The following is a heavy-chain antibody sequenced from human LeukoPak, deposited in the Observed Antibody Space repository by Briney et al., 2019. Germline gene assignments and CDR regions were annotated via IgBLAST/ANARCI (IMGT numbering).Heavy chain of an antibody. Sequence: PSETLSLTCTVSGGSISSGGYYWSWIRQHPGKGLEWIRYIYYSGSTYYNPSLKSRVTISVDTSKNQFSLKLSSVTAADTAVYYCARGGEYYYDSSGYFCWGQGTLVTVSS. CDR2: IYYSGST. CDR3: ARGGEYYYDSSGYFC. V-gene: IGHV4-31*03. J-gene: IGHJ4*02. CDR1: GGSISSGGYY. D-gene: IGHD3-22*01.